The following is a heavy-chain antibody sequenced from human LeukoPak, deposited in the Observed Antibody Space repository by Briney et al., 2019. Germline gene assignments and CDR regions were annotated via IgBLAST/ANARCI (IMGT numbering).Heavy chain of an antibody. V-gene: IGHV1-8*01. J-gene: IGHJ4*02. CDR3: ARGLGMAVAGN. CDR2: MNPNSGNT. CDR1: GYTFTSYD. Sequence: ASVKLSCKASGYTFTSYDINWVRQATGQGLEWMGWMNPNSGNTCYAQKLQGRVTMTRNTSISTAYMQLSSLRSEDTAVYYCARGLGMAVAGNWGEGTLVTVSS. D-gene: IGHD6-19*01.